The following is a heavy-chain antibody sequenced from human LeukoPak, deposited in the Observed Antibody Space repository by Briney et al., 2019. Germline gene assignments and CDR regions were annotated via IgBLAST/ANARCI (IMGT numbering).Heavy chain of an antibody. J-gene: IGHJ4*02. D-gene: IGHD3-22*01. CDR1: GFTVSSNY. V-gene: IGHV3-66*01. CDR2: IYSGGST. Sequence: GGSLRLSCAASGFTVSSNYMSWVRQAPGKGLEWVSVIYSGGSTYYADSVKGRFTISRDNSKNTLYLQMNSLRAEDTAVYYCAREIRYYDSSGPLRYFDHWGQGTLVTVSS. CDR3: AREIRYYDSSGPLRYFDH.